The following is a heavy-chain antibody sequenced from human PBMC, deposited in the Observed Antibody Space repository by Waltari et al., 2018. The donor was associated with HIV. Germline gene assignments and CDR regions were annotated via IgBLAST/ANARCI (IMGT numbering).Heavy chain of an antibody. V-gene: IGHV3-30*02. Sequence: QVQLLEPGGGVVQLAGSPRMPSVAAGPAFQGNDVNGVPPHPGKGLEWVAFMRYDGTNKYYADSVKGRFTISRDNSKNSLYLQMNSLRAEDTALYYCAKEGATLTTSAYFYYYGMDVWGQGTTVTVSS. J-gene: IGHJ6*02. CDR2: MRYDGTNK. D-gene: IGHD4-4*01. CDR3: AKEGATLTTSAYFYYYGMDV. CDR1: GPAFQGND.